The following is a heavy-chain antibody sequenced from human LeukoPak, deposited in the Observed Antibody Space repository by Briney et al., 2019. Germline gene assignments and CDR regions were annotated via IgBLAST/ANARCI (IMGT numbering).Heavy chain of an antibody. D-gene: IGHD6-19*01. CDR1: GFTFSNYA. CDR3: AKFHSSGWAIFDY. CDR2: ISGSGGST. J-gene: IGHJ4*02. V-gene: IGHV3-23*01. Sequence: GGSLRLSCTASGFTFSNYAMSWVRQAPGKGLEWVSTISGSGGSTYYADSVKGRFTISRDNSKNTLYLQMNSLRAEDTAVYYCAKFHSSGWAIFDYWGQGTLVTVSS.